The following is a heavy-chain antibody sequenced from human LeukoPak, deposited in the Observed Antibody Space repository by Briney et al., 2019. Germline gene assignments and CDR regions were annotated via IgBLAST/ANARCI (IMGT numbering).Heavy chain of an antibody. CDR2: INHRGST. Sequence: SETLSLTCAVYGGSFSGYYWSWIRQPPGKGLEWIGEINHRGSTNYNPSLKSRVTISVDTSKNQFSLKLSSVTAADTAVYYCAQYSGYDFYYWGQGTLVTVSS. CDR1: GGSFSGYY. CDR3: AQYSGYDFYY. V-gene: IGHV4-34*01. D-gene: IGHD5-12*01. J-gene: IGHJ4*02.